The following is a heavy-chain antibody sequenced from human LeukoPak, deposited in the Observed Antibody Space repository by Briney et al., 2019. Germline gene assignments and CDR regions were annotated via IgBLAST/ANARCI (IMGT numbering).Heavy chain of an antibody. CDR3: ARGSGWYYFDY. CDR1: GGTFSSYA. Sequence: GASVKVSCKASGGTFSSYAISWVRQATGQGLEWMGWMNPNSGNTGYAQKFQGRVTMTRNTSISTAYMELSSLRSEDTAVYYCARGSGWYYFDYWGQGTLVTVSS. D-gene: IGHD6-19*01. J-gene: IGHJ4*02. V-gene: IGHV1-8*02. CDR2: MNPNSGNT.